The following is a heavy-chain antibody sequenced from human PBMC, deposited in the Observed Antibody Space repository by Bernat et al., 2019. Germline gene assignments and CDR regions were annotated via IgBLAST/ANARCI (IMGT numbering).Heavy chain of an antibody. V-gene: IGHV3-23*01. J-gene: IGHJ6*02. Sequence: EVQLLESGGGLVQPGGSLRLSCAASGFTLSTYAMSWVRQAPGRGLEWVSGLTGSGGSTYYAEYVKSRLTISRDNSKNTLYLQMNSLRAEDTAVYYCAKGPTTLTTYYNYYGMDVWGQGTTVTVSS. CDR3: AKGPTTLTTYYNYYGMDV. CDR1: GFTLSTYA. D-gene: IGHD4-17*01. CDR2: LTGSGGST.